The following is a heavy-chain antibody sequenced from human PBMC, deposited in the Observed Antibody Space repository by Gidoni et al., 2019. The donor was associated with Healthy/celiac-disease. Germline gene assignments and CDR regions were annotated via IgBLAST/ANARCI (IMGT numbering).Heavy chain of an antibody. CDR1: GFTVSSNY. Sequence: EVQLVESGGGLVQPGGSLRLSCAASGFTVSSNYMSWVRQAPGKGLEWVSVIYSGGSIYYADSVKGRFTISRDNSKNTLYLQMNSLRAEDTAVYYCARDRWGYYGSGSELWGQGTLVTVSS. V-gene: IGHV3-66*02. CDR3: ARDRWGYYGSGSEL. CDR2: IYSGGSI. D-gene: IGHD3-10*01. J-gene: IGHJ4*02.